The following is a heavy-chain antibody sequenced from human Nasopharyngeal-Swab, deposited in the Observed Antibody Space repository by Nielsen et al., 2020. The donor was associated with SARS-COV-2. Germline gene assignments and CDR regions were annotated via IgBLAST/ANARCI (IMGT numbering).Heavy chain of an antibody. CDR3: AKGSLGYSYVIDY. Sequence: LSLTCAASGFTFSSYGMHWVRQAPDKGLEWVAVISYDGSNKYYADSVKGRFTISRDNSKNTLYLQMNSLRAEDTAVYYCAKGSLGYSYVIDYWGQGTLVTVSS. J-gene: IGHJ4*02. D-gene: IGHD5-18*01. CDR1: GFTFSSYG. V-gene: IGHV3-30*18. CDR2: ISYDGSNK.